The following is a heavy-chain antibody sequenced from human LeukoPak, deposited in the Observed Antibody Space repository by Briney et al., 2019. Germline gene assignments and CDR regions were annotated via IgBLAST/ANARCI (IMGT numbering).Heavy chain of an antibody. CDR2: IIPIFGTA. Sequence: GASVKVSCKASGGTFSSYAISWVRQAPGQGLEWMGGIIPIFGTANYAQKFQGRVTITADESTSTAYMELSNLRSEDTAVYYCARYYYDSSGYSDYYYGMDVWGQGTTVTVSS. D-gene: IGHD3-22*01. V-gene: IGHV1-69*13. CDR1: GGTFSSYA. CDR3: ARYYYDSSGYSDYYYGMDV. J-gene: IGHJ6*02.